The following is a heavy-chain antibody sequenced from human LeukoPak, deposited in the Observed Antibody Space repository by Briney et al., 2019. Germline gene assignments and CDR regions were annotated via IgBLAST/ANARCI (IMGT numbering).Heavy chain of an antibody. CDR1: GGSMTTDS. V-gene: IGHV4-4*07. D-gene: IGHD1-26*01. CDR3: ARAPVQDLSFVGWFDS. CDR2: ISASGNT. Sequence: PSETLSLTRTVSGGSMTTDSWNWIRLPAGKGLEWIGRISASGNTNYNPSLFTRVTMSIDTSENQFSLKLNSVTAADTAVYFCARAPVQDLSFVGWFDSWGQGTLVIVSS. J-gene: IGHJ5*01.